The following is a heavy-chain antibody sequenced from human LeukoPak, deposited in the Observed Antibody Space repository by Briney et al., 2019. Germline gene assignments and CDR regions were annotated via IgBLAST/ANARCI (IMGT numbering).Heavy chain of an antibody. V-gene: IGHV4-38-2*02. CDR1: GYSISSGYL. CDR3: ARDPRWLTPDCTTTSCYENYFDP. CDR2: IYHSGSA. Sequence: SETLSLTCVVSGYSISSGYLWAWIRRSPGKVLEWIGSIYHSGSAHYNPSLKSRVTISLETSKNQFSLKLFSVTAADAAVYYCARDPRWLTPDCTTTSCYENYFDPWGQGTLVTVSS. D-gene: IGHD2-2*01. J-gene: IGHJ5*02.